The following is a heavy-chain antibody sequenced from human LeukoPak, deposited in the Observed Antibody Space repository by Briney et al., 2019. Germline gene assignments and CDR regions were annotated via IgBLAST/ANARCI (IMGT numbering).Heavy chain of an antibody. J-gene: IGHJ4*02. CDR2: IKQDGSEK. D-gene: IGHD2-21*01. CDR3: AREPSCGGDCPHIIY. Sequence: PGGSLRLSCAASGFTFSRYWMSWVRQAPGKGLEWVANIKQDGSEKYYVDSVKGRFTISRDNAKNSLYLQMNSLRAEDTAVYYCAREPSCGGDCPHIIYWGQGTLVTVSS. CDR1: GFTFSRYW. V-gene: IGHV3-7*01.